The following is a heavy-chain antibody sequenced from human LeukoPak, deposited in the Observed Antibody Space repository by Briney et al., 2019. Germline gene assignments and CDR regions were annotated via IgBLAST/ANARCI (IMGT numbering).Heavy chain of an antibody. Sequence: SETLSLTCAVYGGSFSGYYRSWIRQPPGKGLEWIGEINHSGSTNYNPSLKSRVAMSVDTSKNQFSLKLSSVTAADTAVYYCARRSLGNSGGPTGVFDPWGQGILVTVSS. J-gene: IGHJ5*02. D-gene: IGHD2-15*01. CDR2: INHSGST. V-gene: IGHV4-34*01. CDR3: ARRSLGNSGGPTGVFDP. CDR1: GGSFSGYY.